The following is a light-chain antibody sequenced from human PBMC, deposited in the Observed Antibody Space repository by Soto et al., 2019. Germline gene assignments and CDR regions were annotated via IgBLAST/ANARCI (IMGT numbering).Light chain of an antibody. J-gene: IGKJ2*03. CDR2: GVS. V-gene: IGKV3-20*01. CDR1: QSVSSSY. CDR3: KVYDSSLYS. Sequence: EIVLTQSPATLSLSPGERATLSCRASQSVSSSYLAWYQQKPGQAPRLLLYGVSSRAIGIPDRFSGSGSGADFTLTISRLEPEDFAVYYCKVYDSSLYSFGQGTKLEIK.